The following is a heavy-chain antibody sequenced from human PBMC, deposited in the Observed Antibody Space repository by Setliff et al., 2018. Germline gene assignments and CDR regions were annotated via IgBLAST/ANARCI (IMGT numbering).Heavy chain of an antibody. Sequence: SETLSLTCSVSGGTISTYYWNWIRQPPGKGLEWIGYVYYSGSTNYNPFLKSRVTISVDTSKNQFSLKLSSVTTADTAVYYCARSICSEKFLLDYWGQGALVTVSS. CDR1: GGTISTYY. CDR3: ARSICSEKFLLDY. V-gene: IGHV4-59*01. J-gene: IGHJ4*02. D-gene: IGHD2-15*01. CDR2: VYYSGST.